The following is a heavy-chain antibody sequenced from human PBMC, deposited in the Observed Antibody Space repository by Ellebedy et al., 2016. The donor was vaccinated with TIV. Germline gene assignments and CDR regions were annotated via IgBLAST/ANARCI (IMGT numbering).Heavy chain of an antibody. D-gene: IGHD3-16*01. CDR2: IIHLLGIT. V-gene: IGHV1-69*04. CDR3: SRCAGTRGTFQGPYDD. J-gene: IGHJ4*02. CDR1: GGTFSNHA. Sequence: AASVKVSCKASGGTFSNHATNWLRQAPGQGLEYMGRIIHLLGITEYAQNFQGRVTLTEDTSTRTAYMELNSLRSEDSAVYYCSRCAGTRGTFQGPYDDWGQGTLVAVSS.